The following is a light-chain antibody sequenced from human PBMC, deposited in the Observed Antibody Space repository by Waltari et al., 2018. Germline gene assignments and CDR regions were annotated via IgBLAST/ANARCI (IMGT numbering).Light chain of an antibody. V-gene: IGLV1-51*01. CDR1: GSNIGNNF. Sequence: QSVLTQPPSVSAAPGQKVTISCSGTGSNIGNNFVSWYQQLPGTAPKLLIYDKNKRPSGIPDRFSCSKSGTSATLGITGLQTGDEADYYCGTWATDLSVVFGGGTKLTVL. CDR2: DKN. J-gene: IGLJ2*01. CDR3: GTWATDLSVV.